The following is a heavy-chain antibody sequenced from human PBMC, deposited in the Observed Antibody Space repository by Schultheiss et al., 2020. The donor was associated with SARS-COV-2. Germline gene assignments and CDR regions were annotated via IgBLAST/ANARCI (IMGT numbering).Heavy chain of an antibody. CDR1: GFTFSSYA. CDR3: ARLGGGYDYY. CDR2: ISSSSSYI. Sequence: GGSLRLSCAASGFTFSSYAMSWVRQAPGKGLEWVSSISSSSSYIYYADSVKGRFTISRDNAKNSLYLQMNSLRAEDTAVYYCARLGGGYDYYWGQGTLVTVSS. V-gene: IGHV3-21*01. D-gene: IGHD5-12*01. J-gene: IGHJ4*02.